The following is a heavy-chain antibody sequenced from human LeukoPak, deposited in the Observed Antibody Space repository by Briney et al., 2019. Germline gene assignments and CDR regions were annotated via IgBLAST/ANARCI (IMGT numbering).Heavy chain of an antibody. CDR2: IYYSGST. J-gene: IGHJ6*03. Sequence: SDPLPLTCTVSVSFISSYYWSWIRQPPGKRVEGVGYIYYSGSTNYNPSLKSRVTISVDTSKNQFSLKLSSVTAADTAVYYCARDRSSSSWYWSYYYMDVWGKGTTVTVSS. CDR1: VSFISSYY. V-gene: IGHV4-59*01. D-gene: IGHD6-13*01. CDR3: ARDRSSSSWYWSYYYMDV.